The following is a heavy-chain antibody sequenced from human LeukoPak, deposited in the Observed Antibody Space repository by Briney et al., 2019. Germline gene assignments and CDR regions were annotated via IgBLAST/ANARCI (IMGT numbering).Heavy chain of an antibody. J-gene: IGHJ6*02. V-gene: IGHV3-66*01. CDR2: IYTAGTT. CDR1: GFTVSNNY. D-gene: IGHD1-1*01. CDR3: AKSPGNYSYYSYLDV. Sequence: GGSLRLSCAATGFTVSNNYMSWVRQAPGTGLEWVSVIYTAGTTYYAASVKGRFTISRDNSRNTLYLQMNSLRAEDTAVYYCAKSPGNYSYYSYLDVWGQGTTVTVSS.